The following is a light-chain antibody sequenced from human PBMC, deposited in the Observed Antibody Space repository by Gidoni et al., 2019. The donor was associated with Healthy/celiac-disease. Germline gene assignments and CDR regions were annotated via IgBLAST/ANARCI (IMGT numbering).Light chain of an antibody. V-gene: IGKV3-11*01. CDR2: DAS. J-gene: IGKJ1*01. Sequence: IVLTQSPATLSLSPGERATLSCRASQSVSSYLAWYQQKPGQAPRLLIYDASNRATGIPARFSGSGSGTDFTLTISSLEPEDFAVYYCQQRSNWPPGTFXQXTKVEIK. CDR3: QQRSNWPPGT. CDR1: QSVSSY.